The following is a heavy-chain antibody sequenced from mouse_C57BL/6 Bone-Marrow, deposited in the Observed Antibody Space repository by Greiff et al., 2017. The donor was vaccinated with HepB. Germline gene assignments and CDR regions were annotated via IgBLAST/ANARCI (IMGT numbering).Heavy chain of an antibody. CDR2: ISSGGSYT. CDR1: GFTFSSYG. CDR3: ANAGSSYVRAMDY. D-gene: IGHD1-1*01. Sequence: DVKLVESGGDLVKPGGSLKLSCAASGFTFSSYGMSWVRQTPDKRLEWVATISSGGSYTYYPDSVKGRFTISRDNAKNTLYLQMSSLKSEDTAMYYCANAGSSYVRAMDYWGQGTSVTVSS. V-gene: IGHV5-6*02. J-gene: IGHJ4*01.